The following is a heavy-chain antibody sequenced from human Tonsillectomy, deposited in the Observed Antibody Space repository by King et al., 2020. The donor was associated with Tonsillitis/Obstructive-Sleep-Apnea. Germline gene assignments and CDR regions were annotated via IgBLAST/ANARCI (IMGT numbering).Heavy chain of an antibody. CDR2: IYWDDDK. J-gene: IGHJ6*03. CDR3: AHLVVPPSQGYYYMDV. D-gene: IGHD2-2*01. Sequence: TLKESGPTLVKPTQTLTLTCTFSGFSLSTSAVGVGWIRQPPGKALEWLALIYWDDDKRYSPSLKSRLTIPKDTSKNQVRLTMTNMDPVDTATYYCAHLVVPPSQGYYYMDVWGKGTTVTVSS. V-gene: IGHV2-5*02. CDR1: GFSLSTSAVG.